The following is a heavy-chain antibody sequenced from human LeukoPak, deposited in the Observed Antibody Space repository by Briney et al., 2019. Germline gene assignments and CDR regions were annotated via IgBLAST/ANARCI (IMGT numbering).Heavy chain of an antibody. CDR3: ARGYCSGGSCNTFDY. V-gene: IGHV3-66*01. Sequence: GGSLRLSCAASGFTVSSNYMSWVRQAPGQGLEWVSLFYSGGTTYYADSVKGRFTISRDKSKNTVYLQMNSLRAEDTAVYYCARGYCSGGSCNTFDYWGQGTLVTVSS. CDR2: FYSGGTT. D-gene: IGHD2-15*01. J-gene: IGHJ4*02. CDR1: GFTVSSNY.